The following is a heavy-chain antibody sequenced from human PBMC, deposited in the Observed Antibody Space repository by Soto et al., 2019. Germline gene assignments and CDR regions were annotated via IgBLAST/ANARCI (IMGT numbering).Heavy chain of an antibody. J-gene: IGHJ4*02. CDR3: AREGGYDWAYFDY. CDR2: INAGNGNT. CDR1: GYTSTSYA. D-gene: IGHD5-12*01. Sequence: GASVKVSCKASGYTSTSYAMHWVRQAPGQRLEWMGWINAGNGNTKYSQKFQGRVTITRDTSASTAYMELSSLRSEDTAVYYCAREGGYDWAYFDYWGQGTLVTVSS. V-gene: IGHV1-3*01.